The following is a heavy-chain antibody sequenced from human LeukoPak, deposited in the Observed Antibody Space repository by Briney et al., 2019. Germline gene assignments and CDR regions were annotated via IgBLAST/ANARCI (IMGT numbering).Heavy chain of an antibody. D-gene: IGHD1-7*01. J-gene: IGHJ4*02. CDR3: AREDDWNYEDY. CDR2: IKQDGSEK. CDR1: GFTFSNYW. Sequence: GGSLRLSCAASGFTFSNYWMSWDRQAPGKGLEWVANIKQDGSEKYYVNSVKGRFTISRDNAKNSLYLQMNSLRAEDTAIYYCAREDDWNYEDYWGQGTLVTVSS. V-gene: IGHV3-7*01.